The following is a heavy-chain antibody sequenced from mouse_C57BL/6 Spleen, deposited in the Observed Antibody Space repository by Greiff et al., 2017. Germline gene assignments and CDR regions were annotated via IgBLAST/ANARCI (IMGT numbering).Heavy chain of an antibody. Sequence: QVQLQQSGPGLVQPSQSLSITCTVSGFSLTSYGVHWVRQSPGKGLEWLGVIWSGGSTDYNAAFISRPSISKDNSNSQVFYKINSRQADDTTIYYCGGSLEYPGWYFDVWGTGTTVTVSS. CDR2: IWSGGST. J-gene: IGHJ1*03. CDR3: GGSLEYPGWYFDV. CDR1: GFSLTSYG. V-gene: IGHV2-2*01. D-gene: IGHD5-1*01.